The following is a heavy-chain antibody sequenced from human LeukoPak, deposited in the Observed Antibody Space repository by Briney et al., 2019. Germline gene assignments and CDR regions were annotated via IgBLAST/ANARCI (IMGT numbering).Heavy chain of an antibody. V-gene: IGHV4-34*01. D-gene: IGHD2-2*01. Sequence: PSETLSLTCAVYGGSFSGYYWSWIRQPPGKGLEWIGEINHSGSANYNPSLKSRVTISVDTSKNQFSLKLSSVTAADTAVYYRARRYCSSTSCYADFDYWGQGTLVTVSS. CDR2: INHSGSA. CDR1: GGSFSGYY. J-gene: IGHJ4*02. CDR3: ARRYCSSTSCYADFDY.